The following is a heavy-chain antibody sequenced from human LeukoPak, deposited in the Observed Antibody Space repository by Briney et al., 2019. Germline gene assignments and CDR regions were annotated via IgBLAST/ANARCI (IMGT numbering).Heavy chain of an antibody. CDR2: IKQDESEK. V-gene: IGHV3-7*01. J-gene: IGHJ4*02. CDR1: GFTFSSYW. CDR3: ARVRRTYHRPEVFDS. Sequence: PGGSLRLSCAASGFTFSSYWMSWVRQAPGKGLEWVSNIKQDESEKYYVDSLKGRFTISRDNDKNSVYLQMNSLRAEDTAVYYCARVRRTYHRPEVFDSWGQGTLVTVSS. D-gene: IGHD3-3*01.